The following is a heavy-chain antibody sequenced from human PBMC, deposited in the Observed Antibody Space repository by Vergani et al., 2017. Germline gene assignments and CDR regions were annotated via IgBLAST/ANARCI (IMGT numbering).Heavy chain of an antibody. CDR2: INPSGGST. J-gene: IGHJ6*02. CDR1: GYTFTSYY. CDR3: AKDRREYYYYYYGMDV. V-gene: IGHV1-46*01. Sequence: QVQLVQSGAEVKKPGASVKVSCKASGYTFTSYYMHWVRQAPGQGLEWMGIINPSGGSTSYAQKFQGRVTMTRDTSTSTVYMELSSLRSEDTAVYYCAKDRREYYYYYYGMDVWGQGTTVTVSS.